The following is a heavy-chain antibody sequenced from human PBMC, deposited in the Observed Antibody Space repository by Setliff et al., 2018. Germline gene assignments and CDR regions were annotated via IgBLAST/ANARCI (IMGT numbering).Heavy chain of an antibody. J-gene: IGHJ4*01. Sequence: PGGSLRLSCAASGFTFSTYAMSWVRQAPGKGLEWVSTIYSGDRNTFYTDSVQGRVTISRDNHKNTLHLQMNSLRVEDTAIYYCAKSPHDFWSGRVFFDYWGQGMLVTVSS. CDR1: GFTFSTYA. CDR3: AKSPHDFWSGRVFFDY. D-gene: IGHD3-3*01. CDR2: IYSGDRNT. V-gene: IGHV3-23*05.